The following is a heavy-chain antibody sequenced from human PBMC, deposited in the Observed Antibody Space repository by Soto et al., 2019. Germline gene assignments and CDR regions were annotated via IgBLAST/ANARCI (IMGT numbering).Heavy chain of an antibody. V-gene: IGHV1-2*04. D-gene: IGHD5-12*01. CDR3: ARNEGLSDISGYDSRPSYYYGMDV. Sequence: GASVKVSCKASGYTFTGYYMHWVRQAPGQGLEWMGWINPNSGGTNYAQKFQGWVTMTRDTSISTAYMELSRLRSDDTAVYYCARNEGLSDISGYDSRPSYYYGMDVWGQGTTVTVSS. CDR2: INPNSGGT. CDR1: GYTFTGYY. J-gene: IGHJ6*02.